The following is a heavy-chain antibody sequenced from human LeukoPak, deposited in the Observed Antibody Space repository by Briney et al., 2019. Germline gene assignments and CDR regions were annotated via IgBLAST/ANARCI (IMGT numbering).Heavy chain of an antibody. CDR1: GFTLTSYA. V-gene: IGHV3-30*18. J-gene: IGHJ4*02. CDR2: ISYDGSNK. CDR3: AKDSSADY. Sequence: GGSLRLSCAASGFTLTSYAMTWVRQAPGKGLEWVAVISYDGSNKYYADSVKGRFTISRDNSKNTLYLQMNSLRAEDTAVYYCAKDSSADYWGQGTLVTVSS.